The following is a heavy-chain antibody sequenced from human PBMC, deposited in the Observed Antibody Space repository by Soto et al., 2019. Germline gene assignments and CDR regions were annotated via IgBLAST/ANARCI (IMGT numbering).Heavy chain of an antibody. D-gene: IGHD6-6*01. CDR2: MSYDGSNK. CDR3: ARGYSSSPPGDY. Sequence: GGSLRLSCAASGFTFSSYAMHWVRQAPGKGLEWVAVMSYDGSNKYYADSVKGRFTISRDNSKNTLYLQMNSLRAEDTAVYYCARGYSSSPPGDYWGQGTLVTV. CDR1: GFTFSSYA. V-gene: IGHV3-30-3*01. J-gene: IGHJ4*02.